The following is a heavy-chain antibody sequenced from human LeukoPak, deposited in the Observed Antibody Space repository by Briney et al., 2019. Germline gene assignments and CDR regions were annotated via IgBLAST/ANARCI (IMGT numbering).Heavy chain of an antibody. J-gene: IGHJ6*03. Sequence: ASVKVSCKASGYTFAGYYMHWVRQAPGQGLEWMGWISAYNGNTNYAQKLQGGVTMTTDTSTSTAYMELRSLRSDDTAVYYCARLRFLEWLFAGSYYYMDVWGKGTTVTVSS. V-gene: IGHV1-18*04. CDR2: ISAYNGNT. CDR3: ARLRFLEWLFAGSYYYMDV. CDR1: GYTFAGYY. D-gene: IGHD3-3*01.